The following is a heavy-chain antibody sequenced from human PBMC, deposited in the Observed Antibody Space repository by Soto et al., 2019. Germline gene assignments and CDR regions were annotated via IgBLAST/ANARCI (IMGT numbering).Heavy chain of an antibody. V-gene: IGHV2-5*02. CDR1: GFSLSTRGVA. J-gene: IGHJ4*02. D-gene: IGHD5-12*01. CDR3: AHRPRGYAYYFDY. Sequence: QITLKESGPTLVKPTQTLTLTCTFSGFSLSTRGVAVGWFRQPPGKALEWLALIYWDEDKWYRPSLKSRLTITDDTSTNQVVLTMTNIDPVDTATYYCAHRPRGYAYYFDYWGQGTLVTVSS. CDR2: IYWDEDK.